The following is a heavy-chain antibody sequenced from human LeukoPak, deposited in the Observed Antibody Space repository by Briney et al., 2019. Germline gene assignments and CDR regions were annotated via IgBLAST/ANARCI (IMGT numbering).Heavy chain of an antibody. V-gene: IGHV3-30*02. D-gene: IGHD3-10*01. J-gene: IGHJ5*02. Sequence: PGGSLRLSCAASGFTFSSYGMHWVRQAPGKGLEWVAFIHYDGSNKYYADSVKGRFTISRDNSKNTLYLQMNSLRGEDTAVYYCAKDMVRGSHTNNWFDPWGQGTLVTVSS. CDR3: AKDMVRGSHTNNWFDP. CDR2: IHYDGSNK. CDR1: GFTFSSYG.